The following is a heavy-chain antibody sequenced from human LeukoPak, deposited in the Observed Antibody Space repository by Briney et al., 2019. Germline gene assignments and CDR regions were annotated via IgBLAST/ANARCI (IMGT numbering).Heavy chain of an antibody. CDR3: ARDHTYYDILTGYSFGAFDI. CDR1: GGSISSYY. CDR2: IYYSGST. D-gene: IGHD3-9*01. J-gene: IGHJ3*02. V-gene: IGHV4-59*01. Sequence: PSETLSLTCTVSGGSISSYYWSWIRQPPGKGLEWIGYIYYSGSTNYNPSLKSRVTISVDTSKSQFSLKLSSVTAADTAVYYCARDHTYYDILTGYSFGAFDIWGQGTMVTVSS.